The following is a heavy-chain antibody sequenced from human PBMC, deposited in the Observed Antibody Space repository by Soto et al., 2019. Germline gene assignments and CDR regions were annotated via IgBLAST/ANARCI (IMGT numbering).Heavy chain of an antibody. D-gene: IGHD1-1*01. CDR2: MNPNTGNP. Sequence: GASVKVSCKASGYTFTSYDIYWVRQATGQGLEWVGWMNPNTGNPGYAQKFQGRVTMTSDTSISTAHMELSSLRSEDTAVYYCARRAETNGWNGFGADKYYFDFWGQGTLVTVSS. CDR3: ARRAETNGWNGFGADKYYFDF. CDR1: GYTFTSYD. J-gene: IGHJ4*02. V-gene: IGHV1-8*01.